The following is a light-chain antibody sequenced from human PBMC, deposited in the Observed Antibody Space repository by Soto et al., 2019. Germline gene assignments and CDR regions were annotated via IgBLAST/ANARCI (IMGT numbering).Light chain of an antibody. CDR2: EGS. Sequence: QSALTQPASVSGSPGQSITISCTGTSSDVGSYNLVSWYQQHPGKAPKLMIYEGSKRPSGVSNRFSDSKSGNTASLTISGLQAEDEADYYCCSYAGSSTGVVFGGGTKVTVL. J-gene: IGLJ2*01. V-gene: IGLV2-23*01. CDR3: CSYAGSSTGVV. CDR1: SSDVGSYNL.